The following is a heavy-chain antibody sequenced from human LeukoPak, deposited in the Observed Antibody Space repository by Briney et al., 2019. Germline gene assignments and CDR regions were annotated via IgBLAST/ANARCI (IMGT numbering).Heavy chain of an antibody. Sequence: SQTLSLTCTVSGGSISSGDYYWRWIRQPPGKGLESIGYIYYSGSTYYTPSLKSRVTISVDTSKNQFSMNLTSVTAADTAVYFCARSKSFYYGDYGWFVYWGQGTLVTVS. D-gene: IGHD4-17*01. CDR2: IYYSGST. J-gene: IGHJ4*02. CDR1: GGSISSGDYY. CDR3: ARSKSFYYGDYGWFVY. V-gene: IGHV4-30-4*08.